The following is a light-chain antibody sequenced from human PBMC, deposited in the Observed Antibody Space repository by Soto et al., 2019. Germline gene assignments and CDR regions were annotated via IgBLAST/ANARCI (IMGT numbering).Light chain of an antibody. J-gene: IGKJ1*01. V-gene: IGKV1-27*01. CDR3: QLYNGPPVT. CDR1: QAICAN. Sequence: DIKMTQSPSSLYSSVGHRVTISCRASQAICANLDWYQQKPGQVPKLLISASSTLQSGVPSRFRGSASGTDFTLTITGLQPFDFATYYWQLYNGPPVTFAQGTNVEI. CDR2: ASS.